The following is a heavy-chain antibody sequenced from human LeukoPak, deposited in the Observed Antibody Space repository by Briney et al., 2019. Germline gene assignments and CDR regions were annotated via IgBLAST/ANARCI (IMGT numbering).Heavy chain of an antibody. CDR3: ARGASIAVTGTFWFDP. Sequence: SETLSLTCAVYGGSFNGYYWSSIRQPPGQGLEWIGEIDHSGSTNYNPSLKSRVTISRETSKNQFSLKLSSVTAADTAVYFCARGASIAVTGTFWFDPWGQGTLVTVSS. CDR1: GGSFNGYY. V-gene: IGHV4-34*01. CDR2: IDHSGST. D-gene: IGHD6-19*01. J-gene: IGHJ5*02.